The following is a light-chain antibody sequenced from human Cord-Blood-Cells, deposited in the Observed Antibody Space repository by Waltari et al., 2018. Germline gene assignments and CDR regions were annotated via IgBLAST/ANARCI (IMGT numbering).Light chain of an antibody. CDR2: DVA. Sequence: DLVMTQTPLSLSVPPGQPASISCKSSQSLLHSDGKTYLYVYLQKPGQSPQLLICDVARWSSGVADRLSGIGSGADFTLKISRVVAEDVGVYYCMQGIHLPVTVSGGPKVEIK. J-gene: IGKJ4*01. V-gene: IGKV2-29*02. CDR1: QSLLHSDGKTY. CDR3: MQGIHLPVT.